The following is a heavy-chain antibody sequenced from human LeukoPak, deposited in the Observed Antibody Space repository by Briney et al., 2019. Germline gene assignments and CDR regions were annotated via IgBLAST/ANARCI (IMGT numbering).Heavy chain of an antibody. Sequence: GGSLRLSCVASGFTFSSYWMHWVRQAPGKGLVWVSRIISDGSSATYADSVKGRFTISRDNAKNMMYLQMNSLRAEDTAVYYCAKAGIRSGSYLFDYWGQGTLVTVSS. CDR2: IISDGSSA. V-gene: IGHV3-74*01. CDR1: GFTFSSYW. CDR3: AKAGIRSGSYLFDY. D-gene: IGHD1-26*01. J-gene: IGHJ4*02.